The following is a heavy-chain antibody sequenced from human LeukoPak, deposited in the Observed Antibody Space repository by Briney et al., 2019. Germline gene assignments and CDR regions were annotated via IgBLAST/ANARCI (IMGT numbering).Heavy chain of an antibody. CDR1: GGSISSYY. CDR3: ARLVTAAYFDY. J-gene: IGHJ4*02. V-gene: IGHV4-59*08. CDR2: IYYSGST. Sequence: SETLSLTCTVSGGSISSYYWSWLRQPPGKGLEWIGYIYYSGSTNYNPSLKSRVTISVDTSKNQFSLKLSSVTAADTAVYYCARLVTAAYFDYWGQGTLVTVSS. D-gene: IGHD6-13*01.